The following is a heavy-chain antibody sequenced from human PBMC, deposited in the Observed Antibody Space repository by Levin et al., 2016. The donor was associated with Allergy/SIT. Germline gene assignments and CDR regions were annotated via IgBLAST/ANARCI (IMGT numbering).Heavy chain of an antibody. V-gene: IGHV3-30*02. CDR2: TLFDGKKQ. Sequence: GESLKISCAASGFTFNTFAMHWVRQAPGKGLEWVAVTLFDGKKQYYADSVKGRFTISRDNSMNTLSLQMNSLRAEDTGVYYCAKDVSDYGDYYPDYWGQGTLVSVSS. CDR3: AKDVSDYGDYYPDY. D-gene: IGHD4-17*01. J-gene: IGHJ4*02. CDR1: GFTFNTFA.